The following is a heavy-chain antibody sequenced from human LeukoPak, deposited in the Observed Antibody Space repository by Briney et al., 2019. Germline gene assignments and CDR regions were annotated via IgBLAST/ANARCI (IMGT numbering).Heavy chain of an antibody. Sequence: SLRLSXAXXGFTFXDYYMSWIRQAPGKGLEWVSYISSSGSTIYYADSVKGRFTISRDNAKNSLYLQMNSLRAEDTAVYYCARDLGSSWYGTLNWFDPWGQGTLVTVSS. CDR1: GFTFXDYY. V-gene: IGHV3-11*01. J-gene: IGHJ5*02. CDR3: ARDLGSSWYGTLNWFDP. D-gene: IGHD6-13*01. CDR2: ISSSGSTI.